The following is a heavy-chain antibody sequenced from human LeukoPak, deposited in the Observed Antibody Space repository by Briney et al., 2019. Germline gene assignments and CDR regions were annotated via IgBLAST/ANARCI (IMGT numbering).Heavy chain of an antibody. D-gene: IGHD3-9*01. J-gene: IGHJ3*01. Sequence: GGSLRLSCAASGFPFSAYDMQWVRQAPGKGLEWFSGISRSGPTYYTDSVKGRFTISRDNSESTLYLQMNTLRAEDTAIYYCAKGGYFVFEVWSQGTLVAVSS. CDR3: AKGGYFVFEV. V-gene: IGHV3-23*01. CDR2: ISRSGPT. CDR1: GFPFSAYD.